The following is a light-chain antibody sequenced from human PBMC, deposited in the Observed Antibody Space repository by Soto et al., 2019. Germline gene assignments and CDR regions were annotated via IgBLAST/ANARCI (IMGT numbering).Light chain of an antibody. J-gene: IGLJ2*01. CDR1: SSNIGGNT. Sequence: QSVLTQPPSTSGTPGQRVTISCSGSSSNIGGNTVHWYRQLPGTAPKLLIYSNDQRPSGVPDRFSGSKSGTSASPAISGLQSEDEADYYCAAWDDNLKGPVFGGGTKLTVL. CDR3: AAWDDNLKGPV. CDR2: SND. V-gene: IGLV1-44*01.